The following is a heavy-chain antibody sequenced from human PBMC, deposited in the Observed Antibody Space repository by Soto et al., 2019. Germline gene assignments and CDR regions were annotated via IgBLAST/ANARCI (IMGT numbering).Heavy chain of an antibody. D-gene: IGHD2-21*02. V-gene: IGHV4-61*08. CDR1: GGCISSGEYY. J-gene: IGHJ6*02. Sequence: SETLSLTCTVSGGCISSGEYYWSWIRQPPGKGLEWIGYMYNTGSTIYNPSLKSRVTISVDTSKNQFSLKLNSVTAADTAVYYCARDLWGYCGADCYPLDVWGQGTTVTVSS. CDR3: ARDLWGYCGADCYPLDV. CDR2: MYNTGST.